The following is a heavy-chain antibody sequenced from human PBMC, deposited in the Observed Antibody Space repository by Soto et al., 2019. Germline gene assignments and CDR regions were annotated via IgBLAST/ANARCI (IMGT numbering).Heavy chain of an antibody. V-gene: IGHV3-7*01. CDR2: IKPDGSDT. CDR1: GFTFSMSW. CDR3: ARAGFY. Sequence: GGSLRLSCAASGFTFSMSWMTWIRQAPGKGLEWVAQIKPDGSDTLYVDSMKGRFTISRDNSKNSLYLQMNSLRAEDTAVYYCARAGFYWGQGTLVTVSS. J-gene: IGHJ4*02.